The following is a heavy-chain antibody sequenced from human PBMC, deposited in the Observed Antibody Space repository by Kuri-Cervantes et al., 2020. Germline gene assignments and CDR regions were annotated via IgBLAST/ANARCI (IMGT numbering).Heavy chain of an antibody. CDR1: GFTFSNAW. V-gene: IGHV3-15*01. J-gene: IGHJ4*02. CDR2: IKSKSDGGTT. CDR3: TTEGSYDSSGSFDY. Sequence: GGSLRLSCAASGFTFSNAWMSWVRPAPGKGLEWVGHIKSKSDGGTTDYAAPVKGRFTISRDDSKSTLYLQMNSLKTEDTAVYYCTTEGSYDSSGSFDYWGQGTLVTVSS. D-gene: IGHD3-22*01.